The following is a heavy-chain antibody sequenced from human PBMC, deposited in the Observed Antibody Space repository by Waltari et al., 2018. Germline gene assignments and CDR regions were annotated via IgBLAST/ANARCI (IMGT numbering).Heavy chain of an antibody. V-gene: IGHV3-23*01. CDR3: AKAHYDSSGYFSDFDY. D-gene: IGHD3-22*01. Sequence: EVQLLESGGGLVQPGGSLRLSCVASGFTFSTYALCWVRQAPGKGLEWVSTLAYTGDNTHYADSAKGRFTISRDISKRTLYLHMNSLRAEDTAVYYCAKAHYDSSGYFSDFDYWGQGTRVTVSS. CDR2: LAYTGDNT. CDR1: GFTFSTYA. J-gene: IGHJ4*02.